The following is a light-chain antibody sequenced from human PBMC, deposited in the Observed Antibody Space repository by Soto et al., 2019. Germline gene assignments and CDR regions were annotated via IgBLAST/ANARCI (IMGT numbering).Light chain of an antibody. CDR3: QQYDSSPWT. Sequence: EIVLTQSPGTLSLFPGERATLSCRASQSVSSSFLAWYQLKPGQAPRLLIYGASSRATGIPDRFSGSGSGTDFTLTISRLEPEDFAVYYCQQYDSSPWTFGQGTKVEIK. V-gene: IGKV3-20*01. J-gene: IGKJ1*01. CDR2: GAS. CDR1: QSVSSSF.